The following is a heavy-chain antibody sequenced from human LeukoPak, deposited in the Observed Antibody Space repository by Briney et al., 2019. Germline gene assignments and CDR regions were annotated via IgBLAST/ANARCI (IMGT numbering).Heavy chain of an antibody. CDR1: GFTFSSYG. J-gene: IGHJ6*03. CDR2: IWYDGSNK. D-gene: IGHD3-10*01. Sequence: PGGSLRLSCAASGFTFSSYGMHWVRQAPGKGLEWVAAIWYDGSNKYYADSVKGRFTISRDNSKNTLYLQMNSLRAEDTAVYYCAKGKVRGALSYMDVWGKGTTVTVSS. V-gene: IGHV3-33*06. CDR3: AKGKVRGALSYMDV.